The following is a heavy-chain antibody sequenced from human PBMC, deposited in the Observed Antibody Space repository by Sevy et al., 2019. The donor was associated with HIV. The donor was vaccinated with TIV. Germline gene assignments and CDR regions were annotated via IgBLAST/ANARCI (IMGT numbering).Heavy chain of an antibody. CDR2: IYSGGNT. CDR1: EFTVSSKY. D-gene: IGHD2-15*01. Sequence: GGSLRLSCAASEFTVSSKYMSWVRQAPGKGLEWVSVIYSGGNTYYADSVEGRFTISRDISKNTQYLQMNSLRAEDTTIYYCATTSTPLYYYALDVWGQGTTVTVSS. J-gene: IGHJ6*02. CDR3: ATTSTPLYYYALDV. V-gene: IGHV3-53*03.